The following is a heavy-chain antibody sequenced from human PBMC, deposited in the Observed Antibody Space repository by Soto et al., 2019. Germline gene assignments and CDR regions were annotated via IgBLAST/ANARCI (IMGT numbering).Heavy chain of an antibody. Sequence: ASVKVSCKASGYTFTSYGSRWVRQAPGQGLEWMGWISAYNGNTNYAQKLQGRVTMTTDTSTSTAYMELRSLRSDDTAVYYCAREDSGYDFYYYMDVWGKGTTVTVSS. V-gene: IGHV1-18*01. CDR3: AREDSGYDFYYYMDV. CDR1: GYTFTSYG. J-gene: IGHJ6*03. D-gene: IGHD5-12*01. CDR2: ISAYNGNT.